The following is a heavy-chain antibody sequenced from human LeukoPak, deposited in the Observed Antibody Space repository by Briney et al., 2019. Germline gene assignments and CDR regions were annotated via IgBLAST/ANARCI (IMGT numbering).Heavy chain of an antibody. J-gene: IGHJ4*02. D-gene: IGHD3-10*01. Sequence: SGPTLVKPPQTLTLTCTFAGFSVGTGGGGVGWIRQPPGKALEWLSLIYWDEGKRYRPTLKSRLTITKDTSKNHVVLTMTNMDPVDTATYYCAHLAPRGVIKLWGQGTLVTVSS. CDR2: IYWDEGK. V-gene: IGHV2-5*02. CDR1: GFSVGTGGGG. CDR3: AHLAPRGVIKL.